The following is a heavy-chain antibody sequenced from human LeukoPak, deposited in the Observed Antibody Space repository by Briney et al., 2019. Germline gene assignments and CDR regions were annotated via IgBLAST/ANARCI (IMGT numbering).Heavy chain of an antibody. CDR3: ARAHRISVRGDPTSYFDY. J-gene: IGHJ4*02. D-gene: IGHD3-10*01. CDR1: GGSISSGSYY. CDR2: IYTSGST. Sequence: SETLSLTXTVSGGSISSGSYYWSWIGQPAGKGLEWIGRIYTSGSTNYNPSLKSRVTISVDTSKNQFSLKLSSVTAADTAVYYCARAHRISVRGDPTSYFDYWGQGTLVTVSS. V-gene: IGHV4-61*02.